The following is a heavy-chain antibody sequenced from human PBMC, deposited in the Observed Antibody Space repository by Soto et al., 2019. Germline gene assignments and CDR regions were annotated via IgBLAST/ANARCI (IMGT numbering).Heavy chain of an antibody. CDR3: ARHSFYSSAWSGFDY. Sequence: SETLSLTCGVSGYSVSSGYDWGWIRQPPGKGLEWIGRIYYTGTTYYNPSLKSRVTISVDTSKNQFSLKLSSVTAADTAVYYCARHSFYSSAWSGFDYWGQGTLVTVSS. V-gene: IGHV4-38-2*01. J-gene: IGHJ4*02. D-gene: IGHD6-19*01. CDR2: IYYTGTT. CDR1: GYSVSSGYD.